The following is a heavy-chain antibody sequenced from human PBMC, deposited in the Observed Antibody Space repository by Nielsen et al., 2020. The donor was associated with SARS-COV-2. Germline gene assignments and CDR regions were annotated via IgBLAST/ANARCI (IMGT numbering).Heavy chain of an antibody. D-gene: IGHD1-26*01. Sequence: SETLSLPCTVSGGSISSYYWSWIRQPPGKGLEWIGSISYSGSTNYNPSLKSRVTISVDTSNNQFSLKLSSVTAADTAVYYCARILTDSGSYFRFDPWGQGTLVTVSS. V-gene: IGHV4-59*13. J-gene: IGHJ5*02. CDR3: ARILTDSGSYFRFDP. CDR1: GGSISSYY. CDR2: ISYSGST.